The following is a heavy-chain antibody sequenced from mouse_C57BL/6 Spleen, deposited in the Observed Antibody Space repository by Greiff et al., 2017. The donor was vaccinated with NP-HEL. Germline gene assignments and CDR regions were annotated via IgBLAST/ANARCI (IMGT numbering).Heavy chain of an antibody. D-gene: IGHD1-1*01. J-gene: IGHJ4*01. CDR2: ISGGGGNT. CDR3: ARRAFYGVDY. CDR1: GFTFSSYT. V-gene: IGHV5-9*01. Sequence: EVKLVESGGGLVKPGGSLKLSCAASGFTFSSYTMSWVRQTPEKRLEWVATISGGGGNTYYPDSVKGRFPISRDNAKNTLYLQMSSLRSEDTALYYCARRAFYGVDYWGQGTSVTVSS.